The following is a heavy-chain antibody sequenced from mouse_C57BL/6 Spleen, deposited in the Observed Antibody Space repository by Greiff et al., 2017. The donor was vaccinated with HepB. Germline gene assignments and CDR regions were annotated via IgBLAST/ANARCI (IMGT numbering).Heavy chain of an antibody. V-gene: IGHV1-52*01. J-gene: IGHJ3*01. CDR2: IDPSDSET. Sequence: VQLQQPGAELVRPGSSVKLSCKASGYTFTSYWMHWVKQRPIQGLEWIGNIDPSDSETHYNQKFKDKATLTVDKSSSTAYMQLSSLTSEDSAVYYCARHGNSPLAYWGQGTLVTVSA. D-gene: IGHD1-1*01. CDR1: GYTFTSYW. CDR3: ARHGNSPLAY.